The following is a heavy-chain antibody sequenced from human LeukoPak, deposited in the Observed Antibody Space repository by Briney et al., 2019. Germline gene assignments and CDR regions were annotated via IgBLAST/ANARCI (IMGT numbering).Heavy chain of an antibody. CDR2: INHSGST. CDR3: AGRDDSDY. D-gene: IGHD2-15*01. Sequence: SETLSLTCAVYGGSFSGYYWSWIRQPPGKGLEWIGEINHSGSTNYNPSLKSRVTISVDTSKNQFSLKLSSVTAADTAVYYRAGRDDSDYWGQGTLVTVSS. V-gene: IGHV4-34*01. CDR1: GGSFSGYY. J-gene: IGHJ4*02.